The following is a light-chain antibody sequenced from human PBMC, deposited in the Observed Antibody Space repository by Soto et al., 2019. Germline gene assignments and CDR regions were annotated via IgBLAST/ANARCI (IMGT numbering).Light chain of an antibody. J-gene: IGLJ3*02. CDR2: DDN. CDR3: QSYDSSLSGSV. V-gene: IGLV1-40*01. Sequence: QSVLTQSPSVSGAPGQRVTISCTGSSSNIGAGYDVHWYQQIPGTAPKLLIYDDNSRPSGVPDRFSGSKSGTSASLAITGLQAEDEADYYCQSYDSSLSGSVFGGGTKVTVL. CDR1: SSNIGAGYD.